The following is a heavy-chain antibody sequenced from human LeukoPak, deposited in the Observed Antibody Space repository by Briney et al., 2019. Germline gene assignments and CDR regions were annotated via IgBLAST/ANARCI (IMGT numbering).Heavy chain of an antibody. D-gene: IGHD5-18*01. CDR2: IYTSGST. CDR1: GGSISSYY. V-gene: IGHV4-4*09. J-gene: IGHJ4*02. Sequence: SETLSLTCTVSGGSISSYYWSWIRQPPGKGLEWIGYIYTSGSTNYNPSLKSRVTISVDTSKNQFSLKLSSVTAADTAVYYCARSGYSYGYRHYFDYWGQGTLVTVSS. CDR3: ARSGYSYGYRHYFDY.